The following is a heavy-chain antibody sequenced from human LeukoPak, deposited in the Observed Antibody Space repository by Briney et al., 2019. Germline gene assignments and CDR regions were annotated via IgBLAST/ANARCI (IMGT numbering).Heavy chain of an antibody. CDR3: ARVSGYCSSTSCYTNYYYYYMDV. J-gene: IGHJ6*03. Sequence: SETLSLTCTVSGGSISSGDYYWSWIRQPPGKGLEWIGYIYYSGSTYYNPSLKSRVTISVDTPKNQFSLKLSSVTAADTAVYYCARVSGYCSSTSCYTNYYYYYMDVWGKGTTVTVSS. D-gene: IGHD2-2*02. V-gene: IGHV4-30-4*08. CDR2: IYYSGST. CDR1: GGSISSGDYY.